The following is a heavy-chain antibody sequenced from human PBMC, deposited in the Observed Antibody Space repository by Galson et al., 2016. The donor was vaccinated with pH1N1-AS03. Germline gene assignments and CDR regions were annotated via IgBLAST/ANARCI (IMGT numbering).Heavy chain of an antibody. Sequence: SVKVSCKASGYTFSDYYMHWVRQAPGQELEWMRWINPSSGGTKNTQKFQGRVTMTRDTSISTAYMELSRRTSDDTAVYFCERGGGSSLDYWGQGTLVPVSS. D-gene: IGHD1-26*01. CDR1: GYTFSDYY. CDR3: ERGGGSSLDY. J-gene: IGHJ4*02. CDR2: INPSSGGT. V-gene: IGHV1-2*02.